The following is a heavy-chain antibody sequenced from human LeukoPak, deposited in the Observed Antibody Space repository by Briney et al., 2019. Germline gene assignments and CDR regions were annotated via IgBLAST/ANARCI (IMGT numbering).Heavy chain of an antibody. V-gene: IGHV4-34*01. Sequence: PSETLSLTCAVYGGPFSGYYWSWIRQPPGKGLEWIGEINHSGSTNYNPSLKSRVTISVDTSKNQFSLKLSSVTAADTAVYYCARDQTGGLVLADYWGQGTLVTVSS. D-gene: IGHD7-27*01. CDR3: ARDQTGGLVLADY. CDR2: INHSGST. CDR1: GGPFSGYY. J-gene: IGHJ4*02.